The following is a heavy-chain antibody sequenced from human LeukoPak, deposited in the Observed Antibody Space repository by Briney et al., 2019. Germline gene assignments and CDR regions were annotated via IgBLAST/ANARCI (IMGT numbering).Heavy chain of an antibody. J-gene: IGHJ4*02. CDR3: ARVVNDIVATIDPYDY. CDR1: GFTFSSYS. D-gene: IGHD5-12*01. V-gene: IGHV3-21*01. CDR2: ISSSSSYI. Sequence: GGSLRLSCAASGFTFSSYSMNWVRQAPGKGLEWVSSISSSSSYIYYADSVKGRFTISRDSAKNSLYLQMNSLRAEDTAVYYCARVVNDIVATIDPYDYWGQGTLVTVSS.